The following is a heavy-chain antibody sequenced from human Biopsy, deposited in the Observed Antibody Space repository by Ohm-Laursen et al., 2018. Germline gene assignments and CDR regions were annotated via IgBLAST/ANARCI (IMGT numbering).Heavy chain of an antibody. V-gene: IGHV4-59*12. CDR1: GGPIDSYY. CDR3: ASVVLGPTNDAFDL. CDR2: IYFTGRT. D-gene: IGHD3-22*01. Sequence: SETLSLTWSVSGGPIDSYYWSWIRQPPGKALEWIGYIYFTGRTSYNPSLKSRVTMSVNTSKKQFSLRLSSVTAADTAMYYCASVVLGPTNDAFDLWGQGTMVVVSS. J-gene: IGHJ3*01.